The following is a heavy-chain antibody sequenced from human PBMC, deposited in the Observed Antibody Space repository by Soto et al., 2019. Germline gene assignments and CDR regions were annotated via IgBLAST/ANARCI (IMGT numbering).Heavy chain of an antibody. Sequence: LRLSCAASGFTFSSYAMSWVRQAPGKGLEWVSAISGSGGSTYYADSVKGRFTISRDNSKNTLYLQMNSLRAEDTAVYYCAKRGVVVVAATRTWGQGTLVTRLL. CDR2: ISGSGGST. CDR1: GFTFSSYA. CDR3: AKRGVVVVAATRT. V-gene: IGHV3-23*01. J-gene: IGHJ5*02. D-gene: IGHD2-15*01.